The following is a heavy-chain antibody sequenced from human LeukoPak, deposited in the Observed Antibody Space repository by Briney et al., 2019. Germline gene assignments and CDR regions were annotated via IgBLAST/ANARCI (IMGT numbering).Heavy chain of an antibody. CDR3: GRGFPHIGVGTAFGILRGWFDP. Sequence: SETLSLTCTVSGGSISSSSYYWGWIRQPPGKGLEWIGSIYYSGSTYYNPSLKSRVTISVDTSKNQFSLKLSSVTAADTAVYYWGRGFPHIGVGTAFGILRGWFDPWGQGTLVPVPP. D-gene: IGHD2-21*02. V-gene: IGHV4-39*07. CDR1: GGSISSSSYY. CDR2: IYYSGST. J-gene: IGHJ5*02.